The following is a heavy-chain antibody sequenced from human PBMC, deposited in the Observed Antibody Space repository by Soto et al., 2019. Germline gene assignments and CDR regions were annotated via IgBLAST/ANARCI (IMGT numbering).Heavy chain of an antibody. J-gene: IGHJ6*02. V-gene: IGHV3-30*03. CDR3: AIDLCDYGVYLSSYYYYYYGMDV. CDR1: GFTFSSYG. CDR2: ISYDGSNK. Sequence: QVQLVESGGGVVQPGRSLRLSCAASGFTFSSYGMHWVRQAPGKGLEWVAVISYDGSNKYYADSVKGRFTMSRDNSKNTLYMQMKSLRSEDTAVYYCAIDLCDYGVYLSSYYYYYYGMDVWGQGTTVTVSS. D-gene: IGHD4-17*01.